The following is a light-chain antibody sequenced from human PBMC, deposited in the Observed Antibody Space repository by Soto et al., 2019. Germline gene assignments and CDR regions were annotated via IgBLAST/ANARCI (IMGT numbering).Light chain of an antibody. CDR1: QSVTGS. CDR3: QQYRSYPLT. J-gene: IGKJ4*01. Sequence: DIQMTQSPSTLSASVGDRVTISCRASQSVTGSLAWYQQKPGKAPRVLIHDASILQSGVPSRFSGSGSGTEFSLTISSLQLDDFATYYCQQYRSYPLTFGGGTKVEIK. CDR2: DAS. V-gene: IGKV1-5*03.